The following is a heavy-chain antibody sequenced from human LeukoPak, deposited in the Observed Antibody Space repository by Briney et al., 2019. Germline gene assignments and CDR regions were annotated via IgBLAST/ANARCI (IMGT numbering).Heavy chain of an antibody. CDR1: GGSFSGYY. J-gene: IGHJ4*02. V-gene: IGHV4-59*08. CDR3: ARHDYGDFSYYFDY. Sequence: SETLSLTCAVYGGSFSGYYWSWIRQPPGKGLEWIGYIYYSGSTNYNPSLKSRVTISVDTSKNQFSLKLSSVTAADTAVYYCARHDYGDFSYYFDYWGQGTLVTVSS. D-gene: IGHD4-17*01. CDR2: IYYSGST.